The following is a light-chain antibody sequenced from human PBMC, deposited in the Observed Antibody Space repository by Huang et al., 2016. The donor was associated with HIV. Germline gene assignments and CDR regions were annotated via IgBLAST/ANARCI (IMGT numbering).Light chain of an antibody. CDR1: QDISNH. CDR3: QQYDNFPPSIT. V-gene: IGKV1-33*01. CDR2: DAS. Sequence: DIQMTQSPSPLSASVGDRVTITCQASQDISNHLNLYQQRPGKAPKLLIYDASNLEVGVPSRFSGSGSGTDFSFTISSLQPEDIETYYCQQYDNFPPSITFGQGTRLEIK. J-gene: IGKJ5*01.